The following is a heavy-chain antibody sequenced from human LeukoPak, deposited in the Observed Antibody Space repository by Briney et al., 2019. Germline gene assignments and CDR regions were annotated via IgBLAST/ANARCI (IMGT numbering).Heavy chain of an antibody. Sequence: GGSLRLSCAASGFTFDDYAMHWVRQASGKGLEWVSGISWNSGSIGYADSVKGRFTISRDNAKNSLYLQMNSLRAEDTALYYCAKARPGDYVFDPWGQGTLVTVSS. D-gene: IGHD4-17*01. J-gene: IGHJ5*02. CDR1: GFTFDDYA. CDR2: ISWNSGSI. CDR3: AKARPGDYVFDP. V-gene: IGHV3-9*01.